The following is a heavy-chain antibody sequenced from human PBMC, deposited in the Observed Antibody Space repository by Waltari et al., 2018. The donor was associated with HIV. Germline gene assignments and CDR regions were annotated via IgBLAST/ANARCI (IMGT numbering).Heavy chain of an antibody. CDR2: IRGSGDNR. CDR1: GFSFSIYA. J-gene: IGHJ5*02. D-gene: IGHD6-13*01. Sequence: EVQLLESGGGLVQPGGSLRLSCRASGFSFSIYAMNWVRQAPGKGLGWVAGIRGSGDNRYYADSVKGRFTISRDNTKNKVFLQMKSLRPEDTAFYYCTKDPVTAVGNINWFDPWGQGTLVTVSS. CDR3: TKDPVTAVGNINWFDP. V-gene: IGHV3-23*01.